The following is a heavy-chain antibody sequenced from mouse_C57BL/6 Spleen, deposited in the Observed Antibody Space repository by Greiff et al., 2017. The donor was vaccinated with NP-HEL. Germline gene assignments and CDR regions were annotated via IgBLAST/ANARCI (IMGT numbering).Heavy chain of an antibody. J-gene: IGHJ2*01. CDR3: AGWEPLYGCSPCFDY. V-gene: IGHV1-26*01. CDR1: GYTFTDYY. Sequence: EVQLQQSGPELVKPGASVKISCKASGYTFTDYYMNWVKQSHGKSLEWIGDINPNNGGTSYNQKFKGKATLTVDKSSSTAYMALRSLTSEDSAVSYCAGWEPLYGCSPCFDYWGQGTTLTVSS. CDR2: INPNNGGT. D-gene: IGHD1-1*01.